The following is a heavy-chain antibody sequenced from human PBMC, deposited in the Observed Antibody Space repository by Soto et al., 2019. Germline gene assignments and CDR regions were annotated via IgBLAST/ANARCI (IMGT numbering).Heavy chain of an antibody. CDR2: IYGGGTT. Sequence: EVQLVESGGGLVQPGGSLRLSCAASGFTVSGNYMTWVRQALGKGLEWVSVIYGGGTTYYADSVKGRFTISRQNSENTLYLQMNSLRAEDTAVYYCARGGGGSLDYWGQGTLVTVSS. V-gene: IGHV3-53*04. J-gene: IGHJ4*02. D-gene: IGHD3-16*01. CDR1: GFTVSGNY. CDR3: ARGGGGSLDY.